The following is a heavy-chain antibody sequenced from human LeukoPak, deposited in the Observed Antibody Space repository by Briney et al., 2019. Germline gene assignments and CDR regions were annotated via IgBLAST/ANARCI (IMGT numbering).Heavy chain of an antibody. Sequence: GGSLRLSCAASGFTFIGYAWTGSGRAPAKGLNGGAVIWYDGSNKYYADSVKGRFTISRDNAKNSLYLQMNSLRAEDTALYHCARDSSIGFHAFDIWGQGTMVTVSS. J-gene: IGHJ3*02. V-gene: IGHV3-33*01. D-gene: IGHD3-3*02. CDR3: ARDSSIGFHAFDI. CDR2: IWYDGSNK. CDR1: GFTFIGYA.